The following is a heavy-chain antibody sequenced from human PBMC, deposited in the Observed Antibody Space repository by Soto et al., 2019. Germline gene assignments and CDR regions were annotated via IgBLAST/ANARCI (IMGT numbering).Heavy chain of an antibody. Sequence: PGGSLRLSCAASGFTFSSYAMSWVRQAPGKGLEWVSAISGSGGSTYYADSVKGRFTISRDNSKNTLYLQMNSLRAEDTAVYYCAKGYYDILNGTVHFLYSDYWGQGPLVTVYS. D-gene: IGHD3-9*01. CDR2: ISGSGGST. V-gene: IGHV3-23*01. J-gene: IGHJ4*02. CDR3: AKGYYDILNGTVHFLYSDY. CDR1: GFTFSSYA.